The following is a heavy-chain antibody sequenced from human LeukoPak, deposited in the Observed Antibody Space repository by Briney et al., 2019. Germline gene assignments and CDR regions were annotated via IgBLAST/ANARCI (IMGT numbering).Heavy chain of an antibody. CDR1: GFTFSSYS. J-gene: IGHJ3*02. Sequence: GGSLRLSCAASGFTFSSYSMNWVRQAPGKGLEWVSSISSSSYIYYADSVEGRFTISRGNAKNSLYLQMNSLRAEDTAVYYCAREKLRDGAFDIWGQGTMVTVSS. V-gene: IGHV3-21*01. D-gene: IGHD5-24*01. CDR2: ISSSSYI. CDR3: AREKLRDGAFDI.